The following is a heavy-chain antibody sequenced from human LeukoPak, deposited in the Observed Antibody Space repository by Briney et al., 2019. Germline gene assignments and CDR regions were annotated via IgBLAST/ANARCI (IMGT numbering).Heavy chain of an antibody. CDR1: GFTFGDYG. J-gene: IGHJ3*02. CDR2: TRSKTYSGTP. V-gene: IGHV3-49*03. Sequence: GGSLRLSCTTSGFTFGDYGMSWFRQAPGKGLEWVGFTRSKTYSGTPEYAASVKGRVTISRDDSKSIAYLQINSLKTEDIAVYYCSRDSHGDDAFDIWGQGTLVTVSS. CDR3: SRDSHGDDAFDI. D-gene: IGHD2-21*02.